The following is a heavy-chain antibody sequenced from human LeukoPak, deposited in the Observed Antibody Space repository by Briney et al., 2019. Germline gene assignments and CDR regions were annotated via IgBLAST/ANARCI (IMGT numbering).Heavy chain of an antibody. CDR1: GFTFSSLW. Sequence: SRRLSCAAAGFTFSSLWISWVRQAPGRVMEWVATIQQDGSEKYYVDSVKGRFTISRDNAKNSLYLQMNSLRAEDTAVYYCARVVGGTQPYYYYYMDVWGKGTTVTVSS. CDR3: ARVVGGTQPYYYYYMDV. V-gene: IGHV3-7*01. D-gene: IGHD1-26*01. J-gene: IGHJ6*03. CDR2: IQQDGSEK.